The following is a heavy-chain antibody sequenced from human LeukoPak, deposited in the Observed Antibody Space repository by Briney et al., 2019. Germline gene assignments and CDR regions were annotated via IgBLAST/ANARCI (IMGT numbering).Heavy chain of an antibody. CDR2: IYYTGST. J-gene: IGHJ6*03. Sequence: SETLSLTCTVSGGSISSYYWSWIRQPPGKGLEWIGYIYYTGSTNYNPSLKSRVTISVDTSKNQFSLKLSSVTAADTAVYYCARTQEAGYSSGWYDSYYYYYMDVWGKGTTVTISS. V-gene: IGHV4-59*01. D-gene: IGHD6-19*01. CDR1: GGSISSYY. CDR3: ARTQEAGYSSGWYDSYYYYYMDV.